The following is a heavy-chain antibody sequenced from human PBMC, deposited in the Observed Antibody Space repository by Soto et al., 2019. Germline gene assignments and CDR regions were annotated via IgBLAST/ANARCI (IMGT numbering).Heavy chain of an antibody. V-gene: IGHV4-4*02. CDR3: ARAPQAVAGTRRPTN. D-gene: IGHD6-19*01. Sequence: QVQLQESGPGLVKPSGTLSLTCAVSGGSISRSNWWSWVRQPPGKGLEWIGEIYHSGSTNYNPSLKSRVTISVDKSKNQFALKRSSVTAADTAVYYCARAPQAVAGTRRPTNWGQGTLVTVSS. J-gene: IGHJ4*02. CDR1: GGSISRSNW. CDR2: IYHSGST.